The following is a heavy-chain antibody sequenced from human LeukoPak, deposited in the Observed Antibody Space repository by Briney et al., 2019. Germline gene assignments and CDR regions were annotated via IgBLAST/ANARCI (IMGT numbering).Heavy chain of an antibody. Sequence: GGSLRLSCAASGFTFSSYAMHWVRQAPGKGLEWVAVISYDGSNKYYADSVKGRFTISRDNSKNTLYLQMNSLRAEDTAVYYCARDSKMYSSSPVDYWGQGTLVTVSS. CDR2: ISYDGSNK. CDR3: ARDSKMYSSSPVDY. D-gene: IGHD6-13*01. V-gene: IGHV3-30-3*01. J-gene: IGHJ4*02. CDR1: GFTFSSYA.